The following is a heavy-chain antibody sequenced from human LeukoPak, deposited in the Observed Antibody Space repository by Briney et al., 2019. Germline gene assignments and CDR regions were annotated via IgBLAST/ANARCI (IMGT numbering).Heavy chain of an antibody. CDR2: IIPIFGTA. CDR1: GGTFSSYA. V-gene: IGHV1-69*13. J-gene: IGHJ6*03. CDR3: ARSNYYGSGSHDYYYYYMDV. D-gene: IGHD3-10*01. Sequence: ASVKVSCKASGGTFSSYAISWVRQAPGQGLEWMGGIIPIFGTANYAQKFQGRVTITADESTSTAYMELSSLRSEDTAVYYCARSNYYGSGSHDYYYYYMDVWGKGTTVTISS.